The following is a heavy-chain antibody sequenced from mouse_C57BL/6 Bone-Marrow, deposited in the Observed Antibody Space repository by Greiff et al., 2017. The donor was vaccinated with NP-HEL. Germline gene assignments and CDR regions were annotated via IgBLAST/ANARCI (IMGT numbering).Heavy chain of an antibody. D-gene: IGHD2-4*01. V-gene: IGHV5-6*01. CDR1: GFTFSSYG. CDR3: ARPPYDSYFDY. J-gene: IGHJ2*01. Sequence: VQLKESGGDLVKPGGSLKLSCAASGFTFSSYGMSWVRQTPDKRLEWVATISSGGSYTYYPDSVKGRFTISRDNAKNTLYLQMSSLKSEDTAMYYCARPPYDSYFDYWGQGTTLTVSS. CDR2: ISSGGSYT.